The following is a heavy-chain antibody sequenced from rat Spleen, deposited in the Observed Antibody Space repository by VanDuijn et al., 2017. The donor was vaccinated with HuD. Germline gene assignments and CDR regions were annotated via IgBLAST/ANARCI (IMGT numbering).Heavy chain of an antibody. Sequence: EVQLVESGGGLVQPGRSLKISCAASGFTFSDYYMAWVRQAPTKGLEWVAYLSTGGHNTYYRDYVKGRFTISRDNAKSTLYLQMDSLRSEDTATYYCTTAGYTTGYYYAGGFDYWGQGVMVTVSS. J-gene: IGHJ2*01. V-gene: IGHV5-27*01. CDR1: GFTFSDYY. D-gene: IGHD1-6*01. CDR3: TTAGYTTGYYYAGGFDY. CDR2: LSTGGHNT.